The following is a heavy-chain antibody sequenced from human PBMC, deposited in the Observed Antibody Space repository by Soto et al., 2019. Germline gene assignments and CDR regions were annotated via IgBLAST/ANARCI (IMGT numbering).Heavy chain of an antibody. D-gene: IGHD3-16*01. CDR1: SGSISSSNW. V-gene: IGHV4-4*02. J-gene: IGHJ3*02. CDR2: IYHSGST. CDR3: ARDKESDDDIWGSYRENAFDI. Sequence: QVQLQESGPGLVKPSGTLSLTCAVSSGSISSSNWWSWVRQPPGKGLEWIGEIYHSGSTNYNPSLKSRVTISVDKSKNQFSLKLSSVTAADTAVYYCARDKESDDDIWGSYRENAFDIWGQGTMVTVSS.